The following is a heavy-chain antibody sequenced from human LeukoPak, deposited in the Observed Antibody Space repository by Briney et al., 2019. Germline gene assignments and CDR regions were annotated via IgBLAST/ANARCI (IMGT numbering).Heavy chain of an antibody. D-gene: IGHD4-23*01. V-gene: IGHV3-43D*03. J-gene: IGHJ3*02. CDR1: GSTFDDYA. Sequence: PGGSLRLSCAASGSTFDDYAMHWVRQAPGKGLEWVSLISWDGGSTYYADSVKGRFTISRDNSKNSLYLQMNSLRAEDTALYYCAKPLDPFYGGNSYAFDIWGQGTMVTVSS. CDR2: ISWDGGST. CDR3: AKPLDPFYGGNSYAFDI.